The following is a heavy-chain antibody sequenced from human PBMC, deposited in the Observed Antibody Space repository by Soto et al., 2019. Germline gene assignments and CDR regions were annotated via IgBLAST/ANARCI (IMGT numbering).Heavy chain of an antibody. J-gene: IGHJ3*02. Sequence: GGSLRLSCAASGFTFSSYSMNWVRQAPGKGLEWVSYISSSSSTIYYADSVKGRFTISRDNSKNTLYLQMNSLRAEDTAVYYCARHSSGYFPGAFDIWGQGTMVTVSS. D-gene: IGHD3-22*01. V-gene: IGHV3-48*01. CDR1: GFTFSSYS. CDR2: ISSSSSTI. CDR3: ARHSSGYFPGAFDI.